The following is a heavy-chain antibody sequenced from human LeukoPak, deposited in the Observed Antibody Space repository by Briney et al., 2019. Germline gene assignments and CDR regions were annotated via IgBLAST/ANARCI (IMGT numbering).Heavy chain of an antibody. J-gene: IGHJ4*02. CDR3: ARSTFCSGGSCYPSH. CDR1: GGSFSSYY. D-gene: IGHD2-15*01. CDR2: INHSGTT. V-gene: IGHV4-34*01. Sequence: SETLSLTCAVYGGSFSSYYWSWIRQPPGKGLEWIGEINHSGTTRYNPSLKSRVTISKDTSKNQFFLNLNSVTAADTAVYYCARSTFCSGGSCYPSHWGQGTLVTVSS.